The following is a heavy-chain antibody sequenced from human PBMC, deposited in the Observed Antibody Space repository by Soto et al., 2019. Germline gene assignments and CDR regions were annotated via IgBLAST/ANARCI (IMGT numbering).Heavy chain of an antibody. V-gene: IGHV3-7*05. CDR3: ARGGDANAEAQF. J-gene: IGHJ4*02. Sequence: EVQLVESGGGLVQPGGSLRLSCAGSGFTFRKYWMTWVRQAPGKGLEWVANTNPDGSYKVYVNSVMGRFASSIDNADNSLFLQINTRRVEDTAVYYSARGGDANAEAQFWGQGILVSVSS. CDR1: GFTFRKYW. D-gene: IGHD3-10*01. CDR2: TNPDGSYK.